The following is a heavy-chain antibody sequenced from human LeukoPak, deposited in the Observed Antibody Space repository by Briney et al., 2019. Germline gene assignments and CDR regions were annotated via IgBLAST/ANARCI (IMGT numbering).Heavy chain of an antibody. Sequence: SETLSLTCAVYGGSFSGYYWSWIRQPPKKGLEWIGEINHSGSTNYNPSLKSRVTISVDTSKNQFSLKLSSVTAADTAVYYCARHPGYSSGWYPNYGMDVWGKGTTVTVSS. V-gene: IGHV4-34*01. CDR1: GGSFSGYY. CDR3: ARHPGYSSGWYPNYGMDV. J-gene: IGHJ6*04. CDR2: INHSGST. D-gene: IGHD6-19*01.